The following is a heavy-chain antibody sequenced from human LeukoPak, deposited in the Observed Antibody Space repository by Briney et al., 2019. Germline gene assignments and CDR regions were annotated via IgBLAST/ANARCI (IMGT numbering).Heavy chain of an antibody. CDR1: GFSVSNYY. Sequence: GGSLRLSCAASGFSVSNYYMSWVRQPPGKGLEWVSDMYTGGGRYYGDSVKGRFTISRDNSKNTVFLQMNSLRVEDTALYYCTRGQSYCGADCYSDWGQGTLVTVSS. CDR2: MYTGGGR. D-gene: IGHD2-21*02. J-gene: IGHJ4*02. V-gene: IGHV3-66*01. CDR3: TRGQSYCGADCYSD.